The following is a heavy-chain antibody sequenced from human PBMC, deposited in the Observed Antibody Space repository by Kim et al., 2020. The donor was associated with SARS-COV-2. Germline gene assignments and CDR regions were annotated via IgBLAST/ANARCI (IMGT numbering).Heavy chain of an antibody. J-gene: IGHJ4*02. Sequence: DSVKGRFTISRDNAKNSLYLQMNSLRAEDTAVYYCRIAAAPWDQYYFDYWGQGTLVTVSS. CDR3: RIAAAPWDQYYFDY. D-gene: IGHD6-13*01. V-gene: IGHV3-11*06.